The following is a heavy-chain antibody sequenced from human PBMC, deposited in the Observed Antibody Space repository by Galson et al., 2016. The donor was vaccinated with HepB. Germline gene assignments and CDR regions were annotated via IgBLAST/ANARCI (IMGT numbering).Heavy chain of an antibody. Sequence: SLRLSCAASGSTVSNNFMTWVRQAPGKGLEYVSLIYSGGDTHYAESVRGRFTISRDSSENTLYLQMNSLRVEDTAVYYCGRNVGPLGPGTLVTVSS. CDR3: GRNVGP. CDR1: GSTVSNNF. CDR2: IYSGGDT. V-gene: IGHV3-53*01. D-gene: IGHD1-26*01. J-gene: IGHJ5*02.